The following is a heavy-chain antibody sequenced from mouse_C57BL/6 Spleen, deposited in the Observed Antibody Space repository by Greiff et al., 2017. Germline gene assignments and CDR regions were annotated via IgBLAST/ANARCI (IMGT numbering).Heavy chain of an antibody. J-gene: IGHJ2*01. Sequence: DVQLVESGGGLVKPGGSLKLSCAASGFTFSDYGMHWVRQAPEKGLEWVAYISSGSSTIYYAATVKGRFTISRDNAKNTLFLQMTSLRSEDTAMYYCARGWDEDYWGQGTTLTVSS. CDR3: ARGWDEDY. CDR1: GFTFSDYG. V-gene: IGHV5-17*01. CDR2: ISSGSSTI. D-gene: IGHD4-1*01.